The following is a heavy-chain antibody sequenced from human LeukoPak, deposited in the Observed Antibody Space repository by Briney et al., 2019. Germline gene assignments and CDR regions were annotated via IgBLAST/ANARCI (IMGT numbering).Heavy chain of an antibody. V-gene: IGHV3-11*01. CDR1: GFSFRDYY. CDR2: ISSSGSTI. CDR3: ARAYCGGDCYSSGRYFDY. J-gene: IGHJ4*02. Sequence: GGSLRLSCEGSGFSFRDYYMSWIRQAPGKGLEWVSYISSSGSTIYYADSVKGRFAISRDNAKNSLYLQMNSLRAEDTAVYYCARAYCGGDCYSSGRYFDYWGQGTLVTVSS. D-gene: IGHD2-21*02.